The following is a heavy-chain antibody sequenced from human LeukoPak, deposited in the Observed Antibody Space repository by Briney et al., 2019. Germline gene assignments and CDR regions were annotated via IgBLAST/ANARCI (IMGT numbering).Heavy chain of an antibody. J-gene: IGHJ4*02. V-gene: IGHV5-51*01. CDR1: GYSFTTYW. CDR3: ARHDKTAAGRRILDY. CDR2: IYPGDSDT. D-gene: IGHD6-13*01. Sequence: GESLKISCKGSGYSFTTYWIGWVRQMPGKGLEWKGIIYPGDSDTRYSPSFQGQVTISADKSISTAYLQWTSLKASDTAMYYCARHDKTAAGRRILDYWGQGTLVTVSS.